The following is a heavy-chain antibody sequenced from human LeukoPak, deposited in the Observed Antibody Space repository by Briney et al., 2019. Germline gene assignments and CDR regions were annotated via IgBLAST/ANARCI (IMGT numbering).Heavy chain of an antibody. D-gene: IGHD4-17*01. V-gene: IGHV3-23*01. CDR1: GFTFSTYW. Sequence: GGSLRLSCAASGFTFSTYWMSWVRQAPGKGLEWVSAISGSGGSTYYADSVKGRFTISRDNSKNTLYLQMNSLRAEDTAVYYCAKTLTDYGDYLGAFDIWGQGTMVTVSS. CDR3: AKTLTDYGDYLGAFDI. J-gene: IGHJ3*02. CDR2: ISGSGGST.